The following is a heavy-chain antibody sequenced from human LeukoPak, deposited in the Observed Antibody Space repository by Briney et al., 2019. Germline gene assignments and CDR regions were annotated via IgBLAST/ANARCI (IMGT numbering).Heavy chain of an antibody. D-gene: IGHD3-10*01. CDR2: IYTDDSDT. Sequence: GESLKISCKDSGYKFLTNWIGWVRQRPGKGLEWVGIIYTDDSDTRYSPAFQGQVTISADKSIRTAYLQWSSLKASDTAIYFCARLTGSGAHIEYFDYWGQGTLVTASS. J-gene: IGHJ4*02. CDR3: ARLTGSGAHIEYFDY. CDR1: GYKFLTNW. V-gene: IGHV5-51*01.